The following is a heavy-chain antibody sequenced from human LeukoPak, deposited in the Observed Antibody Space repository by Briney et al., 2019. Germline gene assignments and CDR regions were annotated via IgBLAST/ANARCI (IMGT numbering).Heavy chain of an antibody. Sequence: ASVKLSCKASGYTFTGYYMHWVRQAPGQGLEWMGRINPDSGGTNYAQKFQGRVTMTRDTSISTAYMELRRLRSDDTAVYYCAREPATMVRGVLLGRFDPWGQGTLVTVSS. V-gene: IGHV1-2*06. CDR2: INPDSGGT. D-gene: IGHD3-10*01. CDR1: GYTFTGYY. J-gene: IGHJ5*02. CDR3: AREPATMVRGVLLGRFDP.